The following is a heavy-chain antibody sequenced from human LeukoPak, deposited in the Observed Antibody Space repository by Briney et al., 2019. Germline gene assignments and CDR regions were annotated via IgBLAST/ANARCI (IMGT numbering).Heavy chain of an antibody. CDR2: MNPNSGNT. CDR3: AREWVYEAFDI. CDR1: GYTFTSYD. V-gene: IGHV1-8*03. Sequence: ASVKVSCKASGYTFTSYDINWVRQATGQGLEWMGWMNPNSGNTGYAQKFQGRVTITRDTSASTAYMELSSLRSEDMAVYYCAREWVYEAFDIWGQGTMVTVSS. J-gene: IGHJ3*02. D-gene: IGHD2-8*01.